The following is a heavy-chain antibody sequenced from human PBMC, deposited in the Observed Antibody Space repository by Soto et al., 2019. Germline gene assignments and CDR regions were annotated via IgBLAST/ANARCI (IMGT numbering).Heavy chain of an antibody. D-gene: IGHD3-22*01. CDR3: ASIGDYYDSSGYYLGY. V-gene: IGHV3-30-3*01. Sequence: GGSLRLSCAASGFTFSSYAMHWVRQAPGKGLEWVAVISYDGSNKYYADSVKGRFTISRDNSKNTLYLQMNSLRAEDTAVYYCASIGDYYDSSGYYLGYWGQGTLVTVSS. CDR2: ISYDGSNK. J-gene: IGHJ4*02. CDR1: GFTFSSYA.